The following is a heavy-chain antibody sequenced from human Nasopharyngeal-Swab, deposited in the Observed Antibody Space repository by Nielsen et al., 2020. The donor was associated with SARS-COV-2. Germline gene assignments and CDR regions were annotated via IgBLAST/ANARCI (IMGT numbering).Heavy chain of an antibody. J-gene: IGHJ5*02. Sequence: GGSLRLSCSASGFTFSSYAMHWVRQAPGKGLEWVAVISYDGSNKYYADSVKGRFTISRDNSKNTLYLQMNSLRAEDTAVYYCAREGGNWFDPWGQGTLVTVSS. V-gene: IGHV3-30-3*01. CDR1: GFTFSSYA. CDR3: AREGGNWFDP. CDR2: ISYDGSNK. D-gene: IGHD3-16*01.